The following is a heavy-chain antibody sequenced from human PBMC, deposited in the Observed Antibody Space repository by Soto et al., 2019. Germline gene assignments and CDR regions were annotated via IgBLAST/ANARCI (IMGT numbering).Heavy chain of an antibody. V-gene: IGHV1-3*01. CDR2: IDGGTGNT. CDR1: GYTFNNYS. Sequence: ASVKVSCKASGYTFNNYSLHWVRQAPGQRLEWMGWIDGGTGNTETSQRLRARVTLTRDTSANTAYMDLSSLGSEDTAVYYCARSPLFLGGSEYYLDYWGQGTMVTVSS. D-gene: IGHD3-3*01. J-gene: IGHJ4*02. CDR3: ARSPLFLGGSEYYLDY.